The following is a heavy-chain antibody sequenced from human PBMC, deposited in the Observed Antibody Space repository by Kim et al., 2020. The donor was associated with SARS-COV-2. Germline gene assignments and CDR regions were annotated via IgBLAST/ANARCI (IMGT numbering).Heavy chain of an antibody. CDR2: ISGSGSGT. CDR3: AKRESSAWSYIDH. D-gene: IGHD6-13*01. CDR1: GSIFLNHD. V-gene: IGHV3-23*01. Sequence: GGSLRLSCEVSGSIFLNHDMDWVRQAPGRGPEWVSGISGSGSGTYYADSVKGRFTISKDLSKNMLYMQMNNLRIEDTAIYYCAKRESSAWSYIDHWGQGTLVTVSS. J-gene: IGHJ4*02.